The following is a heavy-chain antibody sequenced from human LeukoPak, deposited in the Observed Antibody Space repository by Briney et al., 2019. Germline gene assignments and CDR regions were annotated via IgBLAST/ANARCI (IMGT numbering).Heavy chain of an antibody. CDR2: INPNSGNT. CDR3: AREGAAAEDVNWFDP. V-gene: IGHV1-2*02. J-gene: IGHJ5*02. Sequence: ASVKVSCKASGYTFTGYYMHWVRQAPGQGLQWMRWINPNSGNTHYSQKFQDRVTMTRDTSISTAYMELNSLRSDDTAVYYCAREGAAAEDVNWFDPWGQGTLVTVSS. D-gene: IGHD6-25*01. CDR1: GYTFTGYY.